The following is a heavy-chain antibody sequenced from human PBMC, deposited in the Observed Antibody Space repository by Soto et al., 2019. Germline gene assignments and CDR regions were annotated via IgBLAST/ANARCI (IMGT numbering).Heavy chain of an antibody. CDR2: IFHEGKI. D-gene: IGHD5-18*01. Sequence: QVQLQESGPELVKPSGTLSLTCAVSGGSIASSDWWNWVRQTPEKGLEWIREIFHEGKIIYNPSLTIRVTISVDKAKNHLSLELTSVTAADSALYYCARDHQSGNSCSLYHWGQRILVTGSS. V-gene: IGHV4-4*02. CDR3: ARDHQSGNSCSLYH. J-gene: IGHJ5*02. CDR1: GGSIASSDW.